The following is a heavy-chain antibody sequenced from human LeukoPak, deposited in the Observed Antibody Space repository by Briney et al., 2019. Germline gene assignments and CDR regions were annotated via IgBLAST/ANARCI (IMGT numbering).Heavy chain of an antibody. V-gene: IGHV4-4*07. Sequence: SETLSLTCTVSGGSISSYYWSWIRQPAGKGLEWIGRIYTSGSTNYNPSLKSRVTISVGKSKNQFSLKLSSVTAADTAVYYCARDGGYSSDAFDIWGQGTMVTVSS. CDR3: ARDGGYSSDAFDI. J-gene: IGHJ3*02. D-gene: IGHD2-21*02. CDR2: IYTSGST. CDR1: GGSISSYY.